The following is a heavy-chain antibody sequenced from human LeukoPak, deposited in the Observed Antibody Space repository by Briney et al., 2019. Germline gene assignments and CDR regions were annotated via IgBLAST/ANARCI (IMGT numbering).Heavy chain of an antibody. Sequence: GGSLRLSCAASGFTFSSYWMSWVRQAPGKGLEWVANINQDGSQKYHVDSVKGRSTISRDNSKNTLYLQMNSLRAEDTAVYYCAKEIWPTVTTPGRTYFEYWGQGALVTVSS. CDR1: GFTFSSYW. V-gene: IGHV3-7*01. CDR3: AKEIWPTVTTPGRTYFEY. D-gene: IGHD4-17*01. CDR2: INQDGSQK. J-gene: IGHJ4*02.